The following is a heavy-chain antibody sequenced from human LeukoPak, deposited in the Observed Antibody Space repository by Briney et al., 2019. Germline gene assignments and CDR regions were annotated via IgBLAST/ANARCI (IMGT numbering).Heavy chain of an antibody. J-gene: IGHJ4*02. CDR2: ISHSSSYI. V-gene: IGHV3-21*04. CDR1: GFTFSSYS. CDR3: AKDRSTVEPYYFDY. D-gene: IGHD4-23*01. Sequence: GGSLRLSCAASGFTFSSYSMHWGRQAPGEGLEWGSSISHSSSYIYYADSVKGRFTISRDNSKNTLYLQMDSLRAEDTAVYYCAKDRSTVEPYYFDYWGQGTLVTVSS.